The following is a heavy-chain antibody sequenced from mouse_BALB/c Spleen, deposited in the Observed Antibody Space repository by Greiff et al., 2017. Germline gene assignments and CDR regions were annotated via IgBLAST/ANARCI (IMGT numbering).Heavy chain of an antibody. CDR3: ARGEDYGRAWFAY. CDR2: ISSGGST. J-gene: IGHJ3*01. CDR1: GFTFSSYA. D-gene: IGHD2-4*01. Sequence: DVMLVESGGGLVKPGGSLKLSCAASGFTFSSYAMSWVRQTPEKRLEWVASISSGGSTYYPDSVKGRFTISRDNARNILYLQMSSLRSEDTAMYYCARGEDYGRAWFAYWGQGTLVTVSA. V-gene: IGHV5-6-5*01.